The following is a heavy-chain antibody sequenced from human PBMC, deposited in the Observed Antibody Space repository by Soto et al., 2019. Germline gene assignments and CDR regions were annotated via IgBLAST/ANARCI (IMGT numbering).Heavy chain of an antibody. J-gene: IGHJ6*02. Sequence: GGSLRLSCAASGFTFSSYGMHWVRQAPGKGLEWVAVISYDGSNKYYADSVKGRFTISRDNSKNTLYLQMNSLRAEDTAVYYCGKDYERAMATIYYYYYGMDVWGQGTTVTVSS. CDR3: GKDYERAMATIYYYYYGMDV. CDR1: GFTFSSYG. D-gene: IGHD5-12*01. CDR2: ISYDGSNK. V-gene: IGHV3-30*18.